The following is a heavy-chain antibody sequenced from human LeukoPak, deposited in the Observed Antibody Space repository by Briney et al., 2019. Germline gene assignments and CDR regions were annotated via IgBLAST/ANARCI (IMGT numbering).Heavy chain of an antibody. CDR3: ARDIGRAFDN. V-gene: IGHV4-39*07. CDR2: IYYSGST. D-gene: IGHD3-16*02. Sequence: SETLSLTCTVSGGSISSSSYYWGWIRQPPGKGLEWIGSIYYSGSTYYNPSLKSRVTISVDTSKNQFSLKLSSVTAADTAVYYCARDIGRAFDNWGQGTLVTVSS. CDR1: GGSISSSSYY. J-gene: IGHJ4*02.